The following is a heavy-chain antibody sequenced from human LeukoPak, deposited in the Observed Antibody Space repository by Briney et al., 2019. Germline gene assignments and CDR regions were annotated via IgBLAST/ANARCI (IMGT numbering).Heavy chain of an antibody. CDR3: ARDFWSGYYAWFDP. Sequence: SETLSLTCTVSGGSISSYFWNWIRQPAGGGLEWIGRIYTSGSTNYNPSLKSRVTMSVDTSKNQFSLKLSSVTAADTAVYYCARDFWSGYYAWFDPWGQGTLVTVSS. J-gene: IGHJ5*02. V-gene: IGHV4-4*07. D-gene: IGHD3-3*01. CDR1: GGSISSYF. CDR2: IYTSGST.